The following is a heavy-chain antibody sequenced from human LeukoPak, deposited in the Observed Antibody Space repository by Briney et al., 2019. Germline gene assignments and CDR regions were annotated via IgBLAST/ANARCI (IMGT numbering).Heavy chain of an antibody. D-gene: IGHD4-17*01. J-gene: IGHJ5*02. V-gene: IGHV3-30-3*01. CDR3: ARAYYGPDFHRLNWFDP. CDR2: ISYDGSNK. Sequence: PGGSLRLSCAASGFTFSSYAMHWVRQAPGKGLEWVAVISYDGSNKYYADSVKGRFTISRDNSKNTLYLQMNSLRAEDTAVYYCARAYYGPDFHRLNWFDPWGQGTLVTVSS. CDR1: GFTFSSYA.